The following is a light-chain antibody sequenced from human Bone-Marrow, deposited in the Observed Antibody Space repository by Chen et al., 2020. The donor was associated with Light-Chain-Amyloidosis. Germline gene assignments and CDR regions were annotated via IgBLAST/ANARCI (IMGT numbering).Light chain of an antibody. CDR2: GSS. CDR1: QTISSNY. CDR3: QQYGTAPLA. Sequence: EIVLTQSPGTLSLSPGEGANLSCRASQTISSNYLTWYQQKFGQAPRLLIYGSSSRATGIPDRVSDGGAGTDVALSINRREPEEVAMYCCQQYGTAPLAFGVGTKVEIK. J-gene: IGKJ4*02. V-gene: IGKV3-20*01.